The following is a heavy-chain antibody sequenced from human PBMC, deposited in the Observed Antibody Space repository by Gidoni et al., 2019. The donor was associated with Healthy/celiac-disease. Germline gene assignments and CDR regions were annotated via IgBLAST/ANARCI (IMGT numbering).Heavy chain of an antibody. CDR2: IWYDGSNK. V-gene: IGHV3-33*01. D-gene: IGHD4-17*01. CDR3: AREAESYGDYLDYYYGMDV. J-gene: IGHJ6*02. Sequence: QVQLVESGGGVVQPGRSLRLSCAASGFTFSSYGMPWVRQAPGKGLEWVAVIWYDGSNKYYADSVKGRFTISRDNSKNTLYLQMNSLRAEDTAVYYCAREAESYGDYLDYYYGMDVWGQGTTVTVSS. CDR1: GFTFSSYG.